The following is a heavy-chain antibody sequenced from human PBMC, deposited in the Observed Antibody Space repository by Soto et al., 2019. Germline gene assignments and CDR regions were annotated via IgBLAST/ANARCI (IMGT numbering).Heavy chain of an antibody. CDR2: IYSGGST. J-gene: IGHJ3*02. D-gene: IGHD3-10*01. V-gene: IGHV3-66*01. CDR1: GFTVSSNY. Sequence: EVQLVESGGGLVQPGGSLRLSCAASGFTVSSNYMSWVRQAPGKGLERVSVIYSGGSTYDADSVKGRFTISRDNSKNTLYLRINSLTAEDTAVYYCARSAYYSGSGYAFDIWGQGTMVTVSS. CDR3: ARSAYYSGSGYAFDI.